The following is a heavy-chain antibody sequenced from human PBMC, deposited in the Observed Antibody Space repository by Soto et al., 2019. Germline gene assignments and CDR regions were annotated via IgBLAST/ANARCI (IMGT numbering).Heavy chain of an antibody. V-gene: IGHV3-48*01. CDR2: IDPASSTI. CDR3: ARGYRAHYDMDV. D-gene: IGHD1-20*01. J-gene: IGHJ6*03. Sequence: EVQLVESGGGLVQPGGSLRLSCAASGFPLGTYSMSWVRQAPGKGLEWVAYIDPASSTIYYADSVRGRFTISRDNANNSLYLQMNSLRAEDTAVYYCARGYRAHYDMDVWGKGTTATVSS. CDR1: GFPLGTYS.